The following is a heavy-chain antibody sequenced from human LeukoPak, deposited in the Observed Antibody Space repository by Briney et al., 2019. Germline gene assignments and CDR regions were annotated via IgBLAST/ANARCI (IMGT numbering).Heavy chain of an antibody. D-gene: IGHD3-3*01. CDR3: ARNSYGFPFDQ. V-gene: IGHV4-4*02. CDR1: GDSDNNTNW. Sequence: SETLSLTCAVSGDSDNNTNWWTWGRQSPGMGLEWIGEIFHSGVTNYNPSLKSRAVISLEKSKNQFSLKLTSVTAADTAVYYCARNSYGFPFDQWGQGTLVTVSA. CDR2: IFHSGVT. J-gene: IGHJ4*02.